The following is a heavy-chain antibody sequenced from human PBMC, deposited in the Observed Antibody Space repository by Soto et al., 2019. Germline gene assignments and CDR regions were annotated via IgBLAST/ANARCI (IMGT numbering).Heavy chain of an antibody. J-gene: IGHJ6*02. D-gene: IGHD3-10*01. CDR2: MLPYTYRS. V-gene: IGHV1-69*02. Sequence: QVHLVQSGAEVKKPGSSVRVSCKASGGTFGTYSITWVRQGPGQGLEWMGRMLPYTYRSDYTPTFQGRVKISXXKXTXXXXXXLXXXXXXXXXXXXXAREDVRGWDVWGQGTTVRVSS. CDR1: GGTFGTYS. CDR3: AREDVRGWDV.